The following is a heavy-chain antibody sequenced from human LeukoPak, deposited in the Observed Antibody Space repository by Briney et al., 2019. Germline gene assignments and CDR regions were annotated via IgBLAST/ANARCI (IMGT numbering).Heavy chain of an antibody. V-gene: IGHV4-4*07. Sequence: SETLSLTYSVSGVPIRRYYWTWIRQPPPKELEGMGRMYSSGNTNYNPSLKSRVTISLDTPKNQFSLKLSSVTAADTAVYYCTRIVLELMDFRSAMGAFDFWGQGTMVTVSS. D-gene: IGHD3-3*01. J-gene: IGHJ3*01. CDR1: GVPIRRYY. CDR3: TRIVLELMDFRSAMGAFDF. CDR2: MYSSGNT.